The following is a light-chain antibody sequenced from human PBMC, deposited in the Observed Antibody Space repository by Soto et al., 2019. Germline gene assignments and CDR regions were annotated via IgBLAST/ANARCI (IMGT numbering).Light chain of an antibody. Sequence: DIQMTQSPSSLSASVGDRVTITCRASQTIAMYVNWFQQKPGKAPKPLIYTTSSLQSGVPPRFSGSGSETDFTLTISRLQPEDFATYYCQQLNSYPLTFGGGTKVDIK. J-gene: IGKJ4*01. CDR1: QTIAMY. CDR2: TTS. CDR3: QQLNSYPLT. V-gene: IGKV1-39*01.